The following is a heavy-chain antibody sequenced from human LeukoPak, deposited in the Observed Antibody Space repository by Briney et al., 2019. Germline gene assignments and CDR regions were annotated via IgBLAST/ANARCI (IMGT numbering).Heavy chain of an antibody. Sequence: LPGGSLRLSCAASGFTFSSYGMHWVRQAPGKGLEWVAVIWYDGSNKYYADSVKGRFTVSRDNSKNTLYLQMNSLRAEDTAVYYCARQLPYYHDSSGYYVFDYWGQGTLVAVSS. D-gene: IGHD3-22*01. CDR1: GFTFSSYG. J-gene: IGHJ4*02. V-gene: IGHV3-33*01. CDR3: ARQLPYYHDSSGYYVFDY. CDR2: IWYDGSNK.